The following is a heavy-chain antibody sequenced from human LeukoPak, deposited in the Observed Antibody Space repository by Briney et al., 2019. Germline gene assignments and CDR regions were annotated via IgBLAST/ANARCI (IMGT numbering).Heavy chain of an antibody. CDR2: ISYDGGNK. D-gene: IGHD3-10*01. V-gene: IGHV3-30*18. CDR3: AKAQRRGSITMVRGLVLSHYGMDV. CDR1: GFTFSSYG. Sequence: PGRSLRLSCAASGFTFSSYGMHWVRQAPGKGLEWVAVISYDGGNKYYADSVKGRFTISRDNSKNTLYLQMNSLRAEDTAVYYCAKAQRRGSITMVRGLVLSHYGMDVWGKGTTVTVSS. J-gene: IGHJ6*04.